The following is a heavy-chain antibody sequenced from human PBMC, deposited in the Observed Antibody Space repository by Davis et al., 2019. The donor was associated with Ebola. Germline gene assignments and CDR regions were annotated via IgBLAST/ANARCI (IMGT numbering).Heavy chain of an antibody. D-gene: IGHD3-10*01. CDR1: GFTFDDYA. CDR2: ISYDGSNK. CDR3: AKDRITMVDLLYYYYYGMDV. Sequence: PGGSLRLSCAASGFTFDDYAMHWVRQAPGKGLEWVAVISYDGSNKYYADSVKGRFTISRDNSKNTLYLQMNSLRAEDTAVYYCAKDRITMVDLLYYYYYGMDVWGQGTTVTVSS. V-gene: IGHV3-30*18. J-gene: IGHJ6*02.